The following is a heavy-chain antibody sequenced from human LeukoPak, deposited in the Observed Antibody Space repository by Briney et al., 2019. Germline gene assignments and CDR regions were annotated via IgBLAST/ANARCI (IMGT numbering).Heavy chain of an antibody. CDR3: AASGFGFGELPSYFYYYMDV. V-gene: IGHV1-8*03. CDR1: GYTFTSYD. Sequence: ASVKVSCKASGYTFTSYDFNWVRQATGQGLEWMGWMNPNSGNTGYAQKFQGRVTITRDMSTGTAYMELSSLRSEDTAVYYCAASGFGFGELPSYFYYYMDVWGKGTTVTVSS. CDR2: MNPNSGNT. J-gene: IGHJ6*03. D-gene: IGHD3-10*01.